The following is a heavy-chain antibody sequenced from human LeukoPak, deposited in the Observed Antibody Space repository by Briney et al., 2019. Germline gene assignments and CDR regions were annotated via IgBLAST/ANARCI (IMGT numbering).Heavy chain of an antibody. CDR1: GFIFSDYY. CDR3: ARDGFSSGWFI. J-gene: IGHJ3*01. CDR2: VSGASDYR. Sequence: GGSLRLSCAASGFIFSDYYMSWIRQAPGKGLEWVSYVSGASDYRKYADSVKGRFTISRDNAKKSLYLQMNSLRAEDTAVYYCARDGFSSGWFIWGQGTMVTVSS. V-gene: IGHV3-11*06. D-gene: IGHD6-19*01.